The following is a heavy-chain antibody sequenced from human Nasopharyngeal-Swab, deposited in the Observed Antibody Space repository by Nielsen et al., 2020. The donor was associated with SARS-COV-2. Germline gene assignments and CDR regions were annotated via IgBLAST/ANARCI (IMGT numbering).Heavy chain of an antibody. J-gene: IGHJ6*02. V-gene: IGHV4-34*01. CDR3: ARAPDYGSGSYYFLSQYYYYGMDV. Sequence: SATLSLTCAVYGGSFSGYYWSWIRQPPGKGLEWIGEINHSGSANYNPSLKSRVTISIDTSKNQFSLKLRSVPAADTAVYYCARAPDYGSGSYYFLSQYYYYGMDVWGQGTTVTVSS. CDR2: INHSGSA. D-gene: IGHD3-10*01. CDR1: GGSFSGYY.